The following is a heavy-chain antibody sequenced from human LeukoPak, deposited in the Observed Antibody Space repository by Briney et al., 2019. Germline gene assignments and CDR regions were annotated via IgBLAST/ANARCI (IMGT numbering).Heavy chain of an antibody. CDR2: IYYSGST. CDR3: ARGTSGWYRLRAFDI. Sequence: SETLSLTCTVSGGSISSSSYYWGWIRQPPGKGLEWIGSIYYSGSTYYNPSLKSRVTISVDTSKNQFSLKLSSVTAADTAVYYCARGTSGWYRLRAFDIWGQGTMVTVSP. D-gene: IGHD6-19*01. J-gene: IGHJ3*02. V-gene: IGHV4-39*07. CDR1: GGSISSSSYY.